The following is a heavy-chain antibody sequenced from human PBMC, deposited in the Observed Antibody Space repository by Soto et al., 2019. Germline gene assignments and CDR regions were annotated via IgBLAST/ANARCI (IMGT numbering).Heavy chain of an antibody. CDR1: GYTFTSYA. V-gene: IGHV1-3*01. J-gene: IGHJ6*03. Sequence: GASVKVSCKASGYTFTSYAMHWVRQAPGQRLEWMGWINAGNGNTKYSQKFQGRVTITRDTSASTAYMELSSLRSEDTAVYYCARRAGMSYYYYYKDVWGKGTTVTVSS. D-gene: IGHD6-13*01. CDR2: INAGNGNT. CDR3: ARRAGMSYYYYYKDV.